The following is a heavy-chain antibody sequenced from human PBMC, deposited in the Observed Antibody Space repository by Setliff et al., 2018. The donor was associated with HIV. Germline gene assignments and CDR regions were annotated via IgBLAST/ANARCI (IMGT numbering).Heavy chain of an antibody. Sequence: LSLTCTVRGDLVRGNSWHWVRQSPGKGLTWIGEINDRGDNNYDPSLKGRVTISMDTSRNQISLKVTPVTATDTAIYYCARGVPHLFCLDVWDKGVAVTVSS. CDR3: ARGVPHLFCLDV. J-gene: IGHJ6*04. V-gene: IGHV4-34*01. D-gene: IGHD2-15*01. CDR1: GDLVRGNS. CDR2: INDRGDN.